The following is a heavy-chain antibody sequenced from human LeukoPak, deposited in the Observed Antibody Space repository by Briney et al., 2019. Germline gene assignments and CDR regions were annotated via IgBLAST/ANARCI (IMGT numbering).Heavy chain of an antibody. V-gene: IGHV3-33*01. D-gene: IGHD6-19*01. Sequence: GGSLRLSCAASGFTFSSHGMHWVRQAPGKGLEWVAVIWHDGSNKYYADSVKGRFTISRDNSKNPLYLQMNSLRAEDTAVYYCARDGTGSNSGWYIHWGQGALVTVSS. J-gene: IGHJ4*02. CDR1: GFTFSSHG. CDR2: IWHDGSNK. CDR3: ARDGTGSNSGWYIH.